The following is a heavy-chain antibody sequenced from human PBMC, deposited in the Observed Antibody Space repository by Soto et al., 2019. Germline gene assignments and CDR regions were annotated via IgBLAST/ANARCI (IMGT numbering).Heavy chain of an antibody. V-gene: IGHV1-18*01. CDR1: GYTFTSYG. J-gene: IGHJ3*02. Sequence: ASVKVSCKASGYTFTSYGINWVRQAPGQGLEWMGWISAYNGNTNYAQKLLGRVTMTTDTSTTTAYMELRSLRSDDTAVYYCARDLRTQWLTLFAAFDIWGQGTMVTVSS. CDR3: ARDLRTQWLTLFAAFDI. CDR2: ISAYNGNT. D-gene: IGHD6-19*01.